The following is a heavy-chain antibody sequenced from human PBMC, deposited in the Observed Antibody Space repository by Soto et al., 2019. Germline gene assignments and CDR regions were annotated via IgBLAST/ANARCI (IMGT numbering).Heavy chain of an antibody. D-gene: IGHD2-15*01. V-gene: IGHV3-23*01. CDR2: ISGSGDRT. Sequence: EVQLLEYGGVLVQPGGSLRLSRSASGNTLSSYAMSWVRQAPGKGREWGSSISGSGDRTYYADSVKGRFTISRDNSNNTLYLQMNSLRAEDTALYYCAKRLVHCSGCICYDSWGQGTLVTVSS. CDR1: GNTLSSYA. J-gene: IGHJ5*01. CDR3: AKRLVHCSGCICYDS.